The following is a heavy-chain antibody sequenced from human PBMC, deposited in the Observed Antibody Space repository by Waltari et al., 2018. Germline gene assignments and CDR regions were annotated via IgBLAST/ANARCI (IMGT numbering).Heavy chain of an antibody. Sequence: EVLLVESGGGLVQPGRSLRLSCATSGLNFGDHACNWVRQAPGKGLEWIGFIRTKAYGGTTENAASLKSRFTISRDDSKSITYLQMNSLRTDDTAVYFCSSQKQLPLEPPHFDFWGQGTLVTVSS. V-gene: IGHV3-49*04. CDR3: SSQKQLPLEPPHFDF. CDR2: IRTKAYGGTT. J-gene: IGHJ4*02. D-gene: IGHD1-1*01. CDR1: GLNFGDHA.